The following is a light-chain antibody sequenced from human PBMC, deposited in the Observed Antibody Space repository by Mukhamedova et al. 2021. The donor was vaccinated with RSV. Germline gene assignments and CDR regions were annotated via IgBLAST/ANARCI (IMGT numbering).Light chain of an antibody. CDR3: QQYSSYSST. J-gene: IGKJ1*01. Sequence: WYQRRVHGKAPKFLIYKASSLESVVPSRFSGSGSGTEFTLTISSLQPDDFATYYCQQYSSYSSTFGQGTKVEIK. V-gene: IGKV1-5*03. CDR2: KAS.